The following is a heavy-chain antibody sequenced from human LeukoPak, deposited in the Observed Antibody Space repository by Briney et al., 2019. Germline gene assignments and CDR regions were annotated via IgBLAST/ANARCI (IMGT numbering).Heavy chain of an antibody. CDR2: INPSGGST. CDR3: ARVDSGRPRDGLDI. Sequence: ASVTVSCKASRYTFTNYYMYWVRQAPGQGLEWLGVINPSGGSTDYAQKFQGRVTMTRDTSTSTVYMELSSLRSEDTAVYYCARVDSGRPRDGLDIWGQGTMVTVSS. V-gene: IGHV1-46*01. CDR1: RYTFTNYY. J-gene: IGHJ3*02. D-gene: IGHD6-19*01.